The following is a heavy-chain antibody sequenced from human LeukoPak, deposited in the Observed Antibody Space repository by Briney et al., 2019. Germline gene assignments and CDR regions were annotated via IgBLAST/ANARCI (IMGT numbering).Heavy chain of an antibody. Sequence: SETLSLTCAVYGGSFSGYYWSWIRQPPGKGLEWIGEINHSGSTNYNPSLKSRVTISVDTSKNQFSLKLSSVTAADTAVYYCARRGGTYYYDSSGYYRSDYWGQGTLVTVSS. CDR3: ARRGGTYYYDSSGYYRSDY. V-gene: IGHV4-34*01. D-gene: IGHD3-22*01. CDR1: GGSFSGYY. CDR2: INHSGST. J-gene: IGHJ4*02.